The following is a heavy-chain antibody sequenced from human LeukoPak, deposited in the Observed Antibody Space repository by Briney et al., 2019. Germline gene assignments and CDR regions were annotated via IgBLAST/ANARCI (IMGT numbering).Heavy chain of an antibody. V-gene: IGHV3-23*01. J-gene: IGHJ3*02. D-gene: IGHD3-22*01. Sequence: GGSLRLSCAASGFTFSDYYMNWIRQAPGKGLEWVSAISGSGGSTYYADSVKGRFTISRDNSKNTLYLQMNSLRAEDTAVYYCAKDFASYDSSGYYAFDIWGQGTMVTVSS. CDR3: AKDFASYDSSGYYAFDI. CDR1: GFTFSDYY. CDR2: ISGSGGST.